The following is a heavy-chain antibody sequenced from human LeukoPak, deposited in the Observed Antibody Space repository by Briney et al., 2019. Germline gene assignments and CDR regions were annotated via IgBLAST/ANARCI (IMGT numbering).Heavy chain of an antibody. Sequence: SETLSLTCTVSGASISSYSSYWGWIRQPPGKGLEWIGNMYYSGNNYSSPSLKSRVTISIDTSKNQFSLKLTSVTAADTAVYYCASISAVFGAVRWFDPWGQEPWSPSPQ. J-gene: IGHJ5*02. CDR1: GASISSYSSY. V-gene: IGHV4-39*07. D-gene: IGHD3-3*01. CDR2: MYYSGNN. CDR3: ASISAVFGAVRWFDP.